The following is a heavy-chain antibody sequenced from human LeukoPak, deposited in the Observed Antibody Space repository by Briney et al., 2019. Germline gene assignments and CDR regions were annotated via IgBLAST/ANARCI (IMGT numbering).Heavy chain of an antibody. V-gene: IGHV1-3*01. CDR2: INAGNGNT. CDR1: GYTFTSYA. CDR3: ARGRWSATTATYYLDF. Sequence: ASVKVSCKASGYTFTSYAIHWVRQAPGQRLEWMGWINAGNGNTKYSQKFQGRVTITRDTSASTAYMELSSLTSEDTAVYYCARGRWSATTATYYLDFWGQGTLVTVSS. J-gene: IGHJ4*02. D-gene: IGHD5-24*01.